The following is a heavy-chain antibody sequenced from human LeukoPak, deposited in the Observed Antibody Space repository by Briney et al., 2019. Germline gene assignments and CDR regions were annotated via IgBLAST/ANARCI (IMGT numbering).Heavy chain of an antibody. V-gene: IGHV4-31*03. J-gene: IGHJ5*02. D-gene: IGHD3-10*01. Sequence: PSETLSLTCTVSGGSISSGGYYWSWIRQHPGKGLEWIGYIYYSGSTYYNPSLKSRVTISVDTSKNQFSLKLSSVTAADTAVYYCARSERGYYYGSGSPLDPWGQGTLVTVSS. CDR3: ARSERGYYYGSGSPLDP. CDR1: GGSISSGGYY. CDR2: IYYSGST.